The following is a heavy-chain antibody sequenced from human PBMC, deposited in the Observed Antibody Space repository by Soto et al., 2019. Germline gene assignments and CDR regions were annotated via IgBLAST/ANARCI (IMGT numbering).Heavy chain of an antibody. Sequence: QVQLVESGGGVVQPGRSLRLSCAASGFTFSSYGMHWVRQAPGKGLERVAVIWYDGSNKYYADSVKGRFTNSRHNSKIPLYLQMNSLGAEDTAVYYCARDPTGDGYKYYDYWGQGSLVAVSS. CDR2: IWYDGSNK. D-gene: IGHD5-12*01. J-gene: IGHJ4*02. CDR3: ARDPTGDGYKYYDY. V-gene: IGHV3-33*01. CDR1: GFTFSSYG.